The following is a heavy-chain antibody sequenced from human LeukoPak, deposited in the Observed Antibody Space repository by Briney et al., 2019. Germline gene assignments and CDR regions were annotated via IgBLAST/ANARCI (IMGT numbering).Heavy chain of an antibody. D-gene: IGHD3-9*01. CDR1: GGSISSYY. V-gene: IGHV4-59*01. J-gene: IGHJ4*02. Sequence: SETLSLTCTVSGGSISSYYWSWIRQPPGKGLEWIGYIYYSGSTNYNPSLKSRVTISVDTSKNQFSLKLSSVTAADTAVYYCARLTYYDILTGYYFDYWGQGTLVTVPS. CDR3: ARLTYYDILTGYYFDY. CDR2: IYYSGST.